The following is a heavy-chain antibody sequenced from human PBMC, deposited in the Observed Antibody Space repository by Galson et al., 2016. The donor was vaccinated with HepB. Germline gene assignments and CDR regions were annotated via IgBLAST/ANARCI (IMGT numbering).Heavy chain of an antibody. CDR3: AKSGNECSVDY. CDR2: YNAGNGDP. D-gene: IGHD3-10*02. V-gene: IGHV1-3*01. Sequence: SVKVSCKASGYTSTTYGIQWVRQAPGQRLEWIGWYNAGNGDPRYSQHFQGRVTFTRDTSASPAYMELSSLRAEDTAVYFCAKSGNECSVDYWGQGTLVSVSS. CDR1: GYTSTTYG. J-gene: IGHJ4*02.